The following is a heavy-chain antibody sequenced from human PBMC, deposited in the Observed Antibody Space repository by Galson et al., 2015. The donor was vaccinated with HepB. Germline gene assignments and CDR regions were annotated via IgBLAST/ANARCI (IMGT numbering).Heavy chain of an antibody. J-gene: IGHJ4*02. CDR3: ARHLPPRGYSGYDSNI. D-gene: IGHD5-12*01. Sequence: QSGAEVKKPGESLKISCKGSGYSFSSYWIGWVRQMPGEGLEWMGIIYPGDSDTRYSPSFQGQVTISADKSLSTAYLQWSSLKASDTAMYYCARHLPPRGYSGYDSNIWGQGTLVTVSS. CDR2: IYPGDSDT. V-gene: IGHV5-51*01. CDR1: GYSFSSYW.